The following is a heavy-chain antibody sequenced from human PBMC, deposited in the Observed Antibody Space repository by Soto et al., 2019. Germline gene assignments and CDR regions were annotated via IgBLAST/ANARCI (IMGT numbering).Heavy chain of an antibody. J-gene: IGHJ4*02. Sequence: GGSLRLSCAASGFTFSSYAMHWVRQAPGKGLEWVALISYDGSDKDYADSVKGRFTISRDNSRNTLFLQMNSLRAEDTAVYYCAKAFGGYCSGGSCCSYWGQGTLVTVSS. CDR1: GFTFSSYA. D-gene: IGHD2-15*01. CDR3: AKAFGGYCSGGSCCSY. CDR2: ISYDGSDK. V-gene: IGHV3-30-3*01.